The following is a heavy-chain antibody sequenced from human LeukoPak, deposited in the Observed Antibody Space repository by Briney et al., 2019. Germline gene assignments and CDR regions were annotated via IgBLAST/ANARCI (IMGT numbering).Heavy chain of an antibody. V-gene: IGHV1-3*01. D-gene: IGHD4-23*01. J-gene: IGHJ5*02. CDR1: GYTFTSYA. CDR2: INAGNGNT. Sequence: ASVKVSCKASGYTFTSYAMHWVRQAPGQRLEWMGWINAGNGNTKYSQKFQGRVTITRDTSASTAYMELSSLRSEDTAVYYCARARPDYGGNPFDPWGQGTLVTVSS. CDR3: ARARPDYGGNPFDP.